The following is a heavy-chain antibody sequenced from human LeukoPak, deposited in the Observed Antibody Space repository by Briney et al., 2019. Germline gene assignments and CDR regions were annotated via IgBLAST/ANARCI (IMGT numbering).Heavy chain of an antibody. CDR1: GFSFSSHW. D-gene: IGHD4-11*01. CDR3: ASGRQLGY. J-gene: IGHJ4*02. CDR2: IKQDGSEK. Sequence: PGGSLRLSCAVSGFSFSSHWMSWVRQAPGKGLEWVANIKQDGSEKYYVDSVKGRFTISRDNAKNSLYLQMNSLRVEDTAVYYCASGRQLGYWGQGTLITASS. V-gene: IGHV3-7*03.